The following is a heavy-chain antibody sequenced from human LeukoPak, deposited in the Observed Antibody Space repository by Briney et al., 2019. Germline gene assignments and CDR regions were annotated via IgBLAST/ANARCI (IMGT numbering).Heavy chain of an antibody. D-gene: IGHD2-2*02. J-gene: IGHJ4*02. Sequence: SETLSLTCTVSGGSINNANYYWGWIRQPPGKGLEWIGSVYYSGSTFYNPSLKSRVTISVDTSKNQFSLNLNSVTAADTAVYYCARCTSTSCYNFDYWGQGTLVTVSS. CDR3: ARCTSTSCYNFDY. CDR2: VYYSGST. V-gene: IGHV4-39*07. CDR1: GGSINNANYY.